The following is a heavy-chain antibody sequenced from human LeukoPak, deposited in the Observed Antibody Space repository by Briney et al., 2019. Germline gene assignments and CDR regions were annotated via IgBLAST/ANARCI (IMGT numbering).Heavy chain of an antibody. CDR3: AREGYTSGSDAFDI. CDR2: ISYSGST. Sequence: SETLSLTCTVSDGSVSSSSYYWTWIRQPPGKGLEWIGYISYSGSTSYSPSLKSRVTISVDTSTKQFSLNLSSVTAADTAVYYCAREGYTSGSDAFDIWGQGTMVTVSS. V-gene: IGHV4-61*01. D-gene: IGHD6-19*01. J-gene: IGHJ3*02. CDR1: DGSVSSSSYY.